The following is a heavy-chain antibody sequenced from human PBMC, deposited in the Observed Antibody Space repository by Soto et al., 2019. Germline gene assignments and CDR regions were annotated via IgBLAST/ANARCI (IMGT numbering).Heavy chain of an antibody. J-gene: IGHJ4*02. V-gene: IGHV3-23*01. CDR2: ISGSGGST. Sequence: GGSLRLSCAASGLTFSSYAMSWVRQAPGKGLEWVSAISGSGGSTYYADSVKGRFTISRDNSKNTLYLQMNSLRAEDTAVYYCATDQVRPYYFDYWGQGTLVTVSS. CDR3: ATDQVRPYYFDY. CDR1: GLTFSSYA.